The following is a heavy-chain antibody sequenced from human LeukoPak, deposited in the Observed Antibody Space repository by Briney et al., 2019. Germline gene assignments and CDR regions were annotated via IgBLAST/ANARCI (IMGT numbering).Heavy chain of an antibody. V-gene: IGHV4-31*03. J-gene: IGHJ4*02. CDR2: IYYSGST. CDR1: GGSISSGAYH. D-gene: IGHD5-24*01. Sequence: SQTLSLTCTVSGGSISSGAYHWSWIRPHPGKGLECIGYIYYSGSTYYNPSLKSRVSISVDTSKNQFSLKLSSVTAADTAVYYCARATRDGYNTPCEFDYWGQGTLVTVSS. CDR3: ARATRDGYNTPCEFDY.